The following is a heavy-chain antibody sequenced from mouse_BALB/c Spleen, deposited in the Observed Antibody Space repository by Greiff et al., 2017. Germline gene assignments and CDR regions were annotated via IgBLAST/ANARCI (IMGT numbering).Heavy chain of an antibody. CDR3: TREASYSAMDY. CDR2: IYPSDSYT. D-gene: IGHD2-12*01. CDR1: GYTFTSYW. Sequence: VQLQQPGAELVRPGASVKLSCKASGYTFTSYWINWVKQRPGQGLEWIGNIYPSDSYTNYNQKFKDKATLTVDKSSSTAYMQLSSPTSEDSAVYYCTREASYSAMDYWGQGTSVTVSS. J-gene: IGHJ4*01. V-gene: IGHV1-69*02.